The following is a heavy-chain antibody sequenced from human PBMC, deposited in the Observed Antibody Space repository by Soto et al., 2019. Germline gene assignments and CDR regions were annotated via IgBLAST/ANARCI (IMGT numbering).Heavy chain of an antibody. J-gene: IGHJ5*02. D-gene: IGHD1-26*01. V-gene: IGHV4-34*01. CDR1: GASFSGHY. CDR2: INHSGST. Sequence: PSETLSLTFAVHGASFSGHYWSWTRQPPGKGLEWIGEINHSGSTNYNPSLKSRVTISVDTSKNQFSLKLSSVTAADTAVYYCARVARGGYSDGRPYSGSYSWFDPWGQGTLVTVYS. CDR3: ARVARGGYSDGRPYSGSYSWFDP.